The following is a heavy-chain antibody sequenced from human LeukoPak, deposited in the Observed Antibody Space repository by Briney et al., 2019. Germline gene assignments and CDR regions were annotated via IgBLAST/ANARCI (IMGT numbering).Heavy chain of an antibody. CDR1: VSGDPISNYC. J-gene: IGHJ4*02. CDR2: VFTSGAT. Sequence: PSETLSLTCTISVSGDPISNYCWSWIRQPAGKGLEYIGRVFTSGATDYNPSLKSRVTMSIDMSKSHFSLRVNSVTAADTAVYYCARAREYGDFFDYWGQGTLVTVSS. CDR3: ARAREYGDFFDY. D-gene: IGHD4-17*01. V-gene: IGHV4-4*07.